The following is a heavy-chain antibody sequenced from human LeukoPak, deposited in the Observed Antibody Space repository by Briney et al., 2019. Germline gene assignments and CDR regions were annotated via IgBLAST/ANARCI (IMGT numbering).Heavy chain of an antibody. V-gene: IGHV3-33*01. CDR1: GFTFSSYG. J-gene: IGHJ6*02. Sequence: GGSLRLSCAASGFTFSSYGMHWVRQAPGKGLEWVAVIWYDGSNKYYADSVKGRFTISRDSSKNTLYLQMNSLRAEDTAVYYCARGDLPYSLGGMDVWGQGTTVTVSS. D-gene: IGHD2-21*01. CDR2: IWYDGSNK. CDR3: ARGDLPYSLGGMDV.